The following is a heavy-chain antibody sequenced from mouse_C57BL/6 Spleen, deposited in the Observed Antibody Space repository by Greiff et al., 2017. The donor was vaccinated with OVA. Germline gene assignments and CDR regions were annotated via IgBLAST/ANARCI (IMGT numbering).Heavy chain of an antibody. V-gene: IGHV1-69*01. CDR2: IDPSDSYT. CDR1: GYTFTSYW. J-gene: IGHJ3*01. D-gene: IGHD3-2*02. Sequence: VQLQQPGAELVMPGASVKLSCKASGYTFTSYWMHWVKQRPGQGLEWIGEIDPSDSYTNYNQKFKGKSTLTVDKSSSTAYMQLSSLTSEDSAVYYCASQTAQATGFAYWGQGTLVTVSA. CDR3: ASQTAQATGFAY.